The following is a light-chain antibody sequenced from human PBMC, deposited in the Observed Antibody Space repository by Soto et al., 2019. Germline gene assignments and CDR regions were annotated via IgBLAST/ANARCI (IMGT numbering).Light chain of an antibody. CDR3: AAWDDSLNGVL. J-gene: IGLJ2*01. CDR1: NSNIGSNN. V-gene: IGLV1-44*01. CDR2: NNN. Sequence: QSVLTQPPSASGTPGQRVTISCSGSNSNIGSNNVNWYQQIPGTAPKLLIFNNNQRPSGVPDRFSGSKSGTSASVAISGLRSEDEANYYCAAWDDSLNGVLFGGGTKLTVL.